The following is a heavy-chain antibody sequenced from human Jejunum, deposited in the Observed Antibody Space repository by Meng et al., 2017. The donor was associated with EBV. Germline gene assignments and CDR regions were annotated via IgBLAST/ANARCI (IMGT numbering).Heavy chain of an antibody. D-gene: IGHD5-12*01. CDR3: VGEIVAPYSFDQ. CDR2: LNPNNGDT. V-gene: IGHV1-46*01. J-gene: IGHJ4*02. Sequence: QVHLVQSGPEVKKPRTSVKLSCKTSGYTFIDYHVHWVRQAPGQGLEWLEILNPNNGDTSYAQRIRGRVTMTRDTSTSTVYMELSSLRSQDTALYYCVGEIVAPYSFDQWGQGTLVTVFS. CDR1: GYTFIDYH.